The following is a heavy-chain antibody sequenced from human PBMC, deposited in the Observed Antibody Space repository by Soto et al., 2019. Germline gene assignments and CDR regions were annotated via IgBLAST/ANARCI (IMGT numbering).Heavy chain of an antibody. CDR2: ISYDGSNK. CDR1: GFTFSSYA. Sequence: PGGSLRLSCAASGFTFSSYAMHWVRQAPGKGLEWVAVISYDGSNKYYADSVKGRFTISRDNSKNTLYLQMNSLRAEDTAVYYCATPRPYDSSGYSRGIDYWGQGT. V-gene: IGHV3-30-3*01. J-gene: IGHJ4*02. D-gene: IGHD3-22*01. CDR3: ATPRPYDSSGYSRGIDY.